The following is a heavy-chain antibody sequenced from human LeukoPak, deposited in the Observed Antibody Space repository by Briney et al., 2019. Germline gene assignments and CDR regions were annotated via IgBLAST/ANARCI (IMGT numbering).Heavy chain of an antibody. Sequence: ASVKVPCKASGYTFTSYGISWVRHAPGQGHEWMGWISVYNGNTNYAPKLQGRVTMTTDTSTSTAFLELRSLRSDDTAVYYCARVSVVVPAAIRRPDYWGQGTLVTVSS. CDR3: ARVSVVVPAAIRRPDY. D-gene: IGHD2-2*01. J-gene: IGHJ4*02. CDR1: GYTFTSYG. CDR2: ISVYNGNT. V-gene: IGHV1-18*01.